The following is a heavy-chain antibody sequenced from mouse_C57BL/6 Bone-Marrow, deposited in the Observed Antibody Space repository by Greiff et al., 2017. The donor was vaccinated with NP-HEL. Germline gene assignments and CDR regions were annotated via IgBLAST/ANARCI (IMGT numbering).Heavy chain of an antibody. J-gene: IGHJ4*01. CDR3: AWSNYYDYADDRFCAMDY. V-gene: IGHV7-3*01. D-gene: IGHD2-4*01. Sequence: EVKLMESGGGLVQPGGSLSLSCAASGFTFTDYYMSWVRQPPGKALEWLGFIRNKANGYTTEYSASVKGRFTISRDTSQSILYLQMNALRTEDSATYDCAWSNYYDYADDRFCAMDYGGQGTSVTVSS. CDR2: IRNKANGYTT. CDR1: GFTFTDYY.